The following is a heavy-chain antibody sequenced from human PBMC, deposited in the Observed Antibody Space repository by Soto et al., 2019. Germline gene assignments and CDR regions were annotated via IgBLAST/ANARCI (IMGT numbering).Heavy chain of an antibody. CDR3: ARVNPEIYYYYYGMDV. Sequence: QVQLQESGPGLVKPSQTLSLTCTVSGGSISSGDYYWSWIRQPPGKGLEWIGYIYYSGSTYYNPSLKSLVTISVDTSKNQFSLKLSSVTAADTAVYYCARVNPEIYYYYYGMDVWGQGTTVTVSS. V-gene: IGHV4-30-4*01. CDR2: IYYSGST. CDR1: GGSISSGDYY. J-gene: IGHJ6*02.